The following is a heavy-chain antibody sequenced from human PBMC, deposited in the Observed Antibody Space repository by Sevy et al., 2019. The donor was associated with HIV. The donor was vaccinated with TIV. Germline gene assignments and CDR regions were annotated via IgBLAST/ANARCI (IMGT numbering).Heavy chain of an antibody. D-gene: IGHD2-2*01. CDR2: ISGKGGST. V-gene: IGHV3-23*01. CDR3: AKTINSGGGVVPAANYYYYYGMDV. CDR1: GFTFSGYA. J-gene: IGHJ6*02. Sequence: GGSLRLSCAASGFTFSGYAMSWVRQAPGKGLEWVSAISGKGGSTHYADTVEGRFTTSRDNSKNTLYLQMNSLRAEDTAVYYCAKTINSGGGVVPAANYYYYYGMDVWGQGTTVTVSS.